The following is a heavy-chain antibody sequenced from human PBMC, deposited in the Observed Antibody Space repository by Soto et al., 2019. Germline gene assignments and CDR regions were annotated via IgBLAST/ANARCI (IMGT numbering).Heavy chain of an antibody. CDR1: GFSLSNGKVG. J-gene: IGHJ6*03. Sequence: HVAFKESGPVLVKPTETLTLTCTVSGFSLSNGKVGVSWIRQPPGKALEWLAHIFSNDEKSYRTSLKSSLTISEDTSKSQVVLTMTNVDPVDTATYYCARILFGRSVAGGYFYMDVWGKGTTVTVSS. CDR3: ARILFGRSVAGGYFYMDV. D-gene: IGHD6-19*01. V-gene: IGHV2-26*01. CDR2: IFSNDEK.